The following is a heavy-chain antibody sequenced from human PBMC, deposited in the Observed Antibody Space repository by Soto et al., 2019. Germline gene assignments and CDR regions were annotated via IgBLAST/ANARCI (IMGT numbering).Heavy chain of an antibody. D-gene: IGHD3-10*01. V-gene: IGHV3-48*02. CDR3: ARDTYYYGSGKFRYYYGMDV. CDR2: ISSSSSTI. Sequence: EVQLVESGGGLVQPGGSLRLSCAASGFTFSSYSMNWVRQAPGKGLEWVSYISSSSSTIYYADSVKGRFTISRDNAKNSLYLQMNSLRDEDTAVYYCARDTYYYGSGKFRYYYGMDVWGQGTTVTVSS. CDR1: GFTFSSYS. J-gene: IGHJ6*02.